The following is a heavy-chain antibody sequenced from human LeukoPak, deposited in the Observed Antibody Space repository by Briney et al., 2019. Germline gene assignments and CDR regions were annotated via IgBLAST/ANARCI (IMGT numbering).Heavy chain of an antibody. V-gene: IGHV4-4*07. CDR2: IYTSGST. CDR3: ARVVYDYVWWSYRPDPGHFDY. D-gene: IGHD3-16*02. J-gene: IGHJ4*02. Sequence: PSETLSLTCTVSGGSISSYYWSWIRQPAGKGLEWIGRIYTSGSTNYNPSLKSRVTMSVDTSKNQFSLKLSSVTAADTAVYYCARVVYDYVWWSYRPDPGHFDYWGQGTLVTVSS. CDR1: GGSISSYY.